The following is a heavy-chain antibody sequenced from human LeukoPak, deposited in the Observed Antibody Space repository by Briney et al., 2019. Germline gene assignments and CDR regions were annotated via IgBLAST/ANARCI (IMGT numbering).Heavy chain of an antibody. J-gene: IGHJ6*02. Sequence: GGSLKLSCAASGFTFSSYSMNWVRQAPGKGLEWVANIKQDGSEKYYVDSVKGRFTISRDNAKNSLYLQMNSLRAEDTAVYYCASSMLPYYYGMDVWGQGTTVTVSS. CDR3: ASSMLPYYYGMDV. V-gene: IGHV3-7*03. CDR1: GFTFSSYS. CDR2: IKQDGSEK. D-gene: IGHD2-15*01.